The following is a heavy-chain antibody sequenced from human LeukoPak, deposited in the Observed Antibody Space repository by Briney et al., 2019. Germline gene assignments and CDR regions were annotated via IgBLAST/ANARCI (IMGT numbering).Heavy chain of an antibody. J-gene: IGHJ4*02. Sequence: ASVKVSCKASGYTFTSYYMHWVRQAPGQGLEWMGIINPSGGSTSYAQKFQGRVTITRDTSASTAYMELSSLRSEDTAVYYCARDGVQLWLFYWGQGTLVTVSS. D-gene: IGHD5-18*01. V-gene: IGHV1-46*01. CDR1: GYTFTSYY. CDR3: ARDGVQLWLFY. CDR2: INPSGGST.